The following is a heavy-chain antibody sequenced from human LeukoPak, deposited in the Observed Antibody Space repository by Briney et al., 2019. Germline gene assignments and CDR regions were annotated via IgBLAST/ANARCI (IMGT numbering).Heavy chain of an antibody. CDR2: INSDGSST. V-gene: IGHV3-74*01. J-gene: IGHJ4*02. Sequence: GGSLRLSCAASGFTFSSHWMHWVRQAPGKGLVWVSRINSDGSSTNYADSVKGRFTIARDNAKNTLYLQMNSLRAEDTAVYFCVRGQRQLGTIGNGHFDYWGQGTLVTVSS. CDR3: VRGQRQLGTIGNGHFDY. CDR1: GFTFSSHW. D-gene: IGHD6-25*01.